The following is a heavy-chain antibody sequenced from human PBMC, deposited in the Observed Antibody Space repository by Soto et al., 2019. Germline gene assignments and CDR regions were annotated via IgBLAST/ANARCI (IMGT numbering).Heavy chain of an antibody. Sequence: ASVKVSCKASGYNFFTSYYIHWVRQAPGQGLGWMGGLIPNFDTPNYAQRFQDRLTIIADESTSTVSMELRSLRSDDTAVYYCAVAMVREILIFESSGMHVWGQGTTVTVSS. CDR2: LIPNFDTP. CDR1: GYNFFTSYY. D-gene: IGHD3-10*01. V-gene: IGHV1-69*13. CDR3: AVAMVREILIFESSGMHV. J-gene: IGHJ6*02.